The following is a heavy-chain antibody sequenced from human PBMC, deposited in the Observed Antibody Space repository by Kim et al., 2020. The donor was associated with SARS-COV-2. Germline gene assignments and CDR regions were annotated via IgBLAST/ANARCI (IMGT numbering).Heavy chain of an antibody. V-gene: IGHV3-21*01. CDR1: GFTFSSYS. Sequence: GGSLRLSCAASGFTFSSYSMNWVRQAPGKGLEWVSSISSSSSYIYYADSVKGRFTISRDNAKNSLYLQMNSLRAEDTAVYYCAREGGSGSYYPHYFDYWGQGTLVTVSS. D-gene: IGHD3-10*01. CDR2: ISSSSSYI. J-gene: IGHJ4*02. CDR3: AREGGSGSYYPHYFDY.